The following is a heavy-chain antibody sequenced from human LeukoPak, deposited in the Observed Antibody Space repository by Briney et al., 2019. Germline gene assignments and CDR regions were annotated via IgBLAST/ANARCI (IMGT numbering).Heavy chain of an antibody. CDR1: GFNFNIYN. D-gene: IGHD3-16*02. CDR3: AREEYVWGSYRDVDY. Sequence: GGSLRLSCAASGFNFNIYNMNWVRQAPGKGLEWVSSISTSSSYIYYADSVKGRFTISRDDAKNSLYLLMNSLRAEDTAVYYCAREEYVWGSYRDVDYWGQGTLVTVSS. J-gene: IGHJ4*02. V-gene: IGHV3-21*01. CDR2: ISTSSSYI.